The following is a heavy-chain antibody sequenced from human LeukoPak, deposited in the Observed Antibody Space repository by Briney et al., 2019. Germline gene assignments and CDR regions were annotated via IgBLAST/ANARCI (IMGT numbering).Heavy chain of an antibody. Sequence: SETLSLTCTVSGGSISSSSYYWGWIRQPPGKGLEWIGSIYYSGSTYYNPSLKSRVTISVDTSRNQFSLKLRSVTAADTAVYYCARPLHKLARTDVRGERTPLTISS. CDR3: ARPLHKLARTDV. V-gene: IGHV4-39*01. CDR2: IYYSGST. D-gene: IGHD1-1*01. CDR1: GGSISSSSYY. J-gene: IGHJ6*04.